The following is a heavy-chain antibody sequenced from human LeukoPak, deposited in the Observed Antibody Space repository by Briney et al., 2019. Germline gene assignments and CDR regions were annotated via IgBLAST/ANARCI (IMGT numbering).Heavy chain of an antibody. V-gene: IGHV3-7*01. CDR3: ARNRRLAVIDY. D-gene: IGHD3-3*02. CDR1: GFTFSSYW. Sequence: SGGSLRLSCAASGFTFSSYWMSWVRQAPGKGLDWVANIKQDGSEKYYVDSVKGRFTISRDNAKNSLYLQMNSLRAEDTAVYYCARNRRLAVIDYWGQGTLVTVSS. J-gene: IGHJ4*02. CDR2: IKQDGSEK.